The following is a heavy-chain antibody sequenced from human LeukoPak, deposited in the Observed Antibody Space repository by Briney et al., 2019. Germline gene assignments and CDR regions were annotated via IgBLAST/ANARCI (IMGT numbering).Heavy chain of an antibody. CDR1: GGTFSSYA. D-gene: IGHD3-10*01. CDR2: IIPIFGTA. CDR3: ARTRPNYYYGSGSYYTPFDY. V-gene: IGHV1-69*13. Sequence: ASVKVSCKASGGTFSSYAISWVRQAPGQGLEWMGGIIPIFGTANYAQKFQGRVTITADESTSTAYMELSSLRSEDTAVYYCARTRPNYYYGSGSYYTPFDYWGQETLVTVSS. J-gene: IGHJ4*02.